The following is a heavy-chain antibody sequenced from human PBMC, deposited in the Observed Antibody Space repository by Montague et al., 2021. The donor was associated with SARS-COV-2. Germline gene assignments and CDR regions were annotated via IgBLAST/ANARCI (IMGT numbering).Heavy chain of an antibody. Sequence: PALVKPTQTLTLTCTFSGFSLSTSGVGVGWIRQPPGKALEWLALIYWDDDKRYSPSLKSRLTITKDTSNNQVVLTMTNMDPVDTATYYCAHRPGGWYLYYFDYWGQGTLVTVSS. CDR1: GFSLSTSGVG. J-gene: IGHJ4*02. D-gene: IGHD6-19*01. CDR2: IYWDDDK. CDR3: AHRPGGWYLYYFDY. V-gene: IGHV2-5*02.